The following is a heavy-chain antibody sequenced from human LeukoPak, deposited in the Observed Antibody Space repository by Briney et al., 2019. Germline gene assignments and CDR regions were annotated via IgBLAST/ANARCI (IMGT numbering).Heavy chain of an antibody. CDR3: ARGGPDSSDYSSLFDY. V-gene: IGHV3-74*01. D-gene: IGHD3-22*01. Sequence: GGSLRLSCAASGFTFSSYAMSWVRQAPGKGLVWVSRINSDGSSRHYADSVKGRFTISRDNAKNTLHLQMTSLRAEDTAVYYCARGGPDSSDYSSLFDYWGRGILVTVSS. CDR2: INSDGSSR. CDR1: GFTFSSYA. J-gene: IGHJ4*02.